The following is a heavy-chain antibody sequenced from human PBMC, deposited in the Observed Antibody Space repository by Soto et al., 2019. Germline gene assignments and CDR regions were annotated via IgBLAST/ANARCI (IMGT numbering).Heavy chain of an antibody. V-gene: IGHV3-30*14. CDR1: AFTFSTYA. CDR3: ARSSHQLRYGMDV. CDR2: ISYDGSNK. J-gene: IGHJ6*02. Sequence: HEQLVESGGGVVQPGRSLRLSCAASAFTFSTYAMHWVRQAPGKGLEWVAVISYDGSNKYFADSVKGRFTISRDNSKTALYLQMSSLIAEYTAVYYCARSSHQLRYGMDVWGQGTTVTVS. D-gene: IGHD2-2*01.